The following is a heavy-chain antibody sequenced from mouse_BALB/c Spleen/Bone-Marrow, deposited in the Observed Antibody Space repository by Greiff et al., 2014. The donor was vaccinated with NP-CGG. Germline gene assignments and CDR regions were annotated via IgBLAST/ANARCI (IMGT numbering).Heavy chain of an antibody. V-gene: IGHV1-54*01. Sequence: VKLVESGAELVRPGTAVNVSCKASGYASTNYLIEWVKQRPGQGLEWIGVINPGSGGANYNEKFKGKATLTADKSSSTAYMQLSSLTSDDSAVYFCARFGRYYFDYWGQGTTLTVSS. J-gene: IGHJ2*01. CDR3: ARFGRYYFDY. CDR1: GYASTNYL. CDR2: INPGSGGA.